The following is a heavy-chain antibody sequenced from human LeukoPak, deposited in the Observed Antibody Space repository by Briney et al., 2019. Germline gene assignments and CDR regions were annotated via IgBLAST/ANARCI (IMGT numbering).Heavy chain of an antibody. D-gene: IGHD3-22*01. CDR1: GFTFSSYS. CDR2: ISSSSSTI. CDR3: PRVPPYYYDSSGEPYYGMDV. J-gene: IGHJ6*02. V-gene: IGHV3-48*02. Sequence: GGSLRLSCAASGFTFSSYSMNWVRQAPGKGLEWVSYISSSSSTIYYADSVKGRFTISRDNAKNSLYLQMNSLRDEDTAVYYRPRVPPYYYDSSGEPYYGMDVWGQGTTVTVSS.